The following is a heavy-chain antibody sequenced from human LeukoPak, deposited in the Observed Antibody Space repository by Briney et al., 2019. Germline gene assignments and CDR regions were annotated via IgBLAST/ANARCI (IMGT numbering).Heavy chain of an antibody. V-gene: IGHV4-59*01. CDR3: ARGGVHDYGDYVVY. Sequence: PSETLSLTCTVSGGSISSYYWSWIRQPPGKGLEWIGYIYYSGSTNYNPSLKSRVTISVDTSKNQFSLKLSSVTAADTAVYYCARGGVHDYGDYVVYWGQGTLVTVSS. J-gene: IGHJ4*02. D-gene: IGHD4-17*01. CDR1: GGSISSYY. CDR2: IYYSGST.